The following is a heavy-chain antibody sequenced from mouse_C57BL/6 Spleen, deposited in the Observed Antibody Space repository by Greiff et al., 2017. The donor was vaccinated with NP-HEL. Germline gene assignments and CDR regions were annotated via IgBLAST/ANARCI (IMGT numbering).Heavy chain of an antibody. CDR1: GYTFTSYW. J-gene: IGHJ2*01. CDR3: ARLVTRGMGY. V-gene: IGHV1-69*01. Sequence: VQLQQPGAELVMPGASVKLSCKASGYTFTSYWMHWVKQRPGQGLEWIGEIDPSDSYTNYNQKFKGKSTLTVDKSSSTAYMQLSSLTSDDSAVYYCARLVTRGMGYWGQGTTLTVSS. CDR2: IDPSDSYT. D-gene: IGHD2-2*01.